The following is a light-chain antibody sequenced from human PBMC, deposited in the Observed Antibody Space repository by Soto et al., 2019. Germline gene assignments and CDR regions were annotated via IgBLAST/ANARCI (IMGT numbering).Light chain of an antibody. CDR2: ATS. Sequence: DIQVTQSPSSLSASVGDRVTITCRASQSISIDLNWYQQKPGKVPTLLIYATSSLQSGVPSRFGGSGSGTDFTLTISSLQPEDFATYYCQQSHSTPTFGGGTKVEIK. V-gene: IGKV1-39*01. CDR1: QSISID. J-gene: IGKJ4*01. CDR3: QQSHSTPT.